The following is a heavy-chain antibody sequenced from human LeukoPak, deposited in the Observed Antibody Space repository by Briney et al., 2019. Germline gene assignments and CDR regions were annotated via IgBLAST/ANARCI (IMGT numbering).Heavy chain of an antibody. CDR1: GFTFSSYW. V-gene: IGHV3-7*01. CDR2: IKQDGSEK. J-gene: IGHJ4*02. Sequence: GGSLRLSCAASGFTFSSYWMSWVRQAPGKGLEWVANIKQDGSEKYYVDSVKGRFTISRDNAKNSLYLQMNSLRAEDTAVYYYTREGILSAGDYWGQGTLVIVSS. CDR3: TREGILSAGDY. D-gene: IGHD6-13*01.